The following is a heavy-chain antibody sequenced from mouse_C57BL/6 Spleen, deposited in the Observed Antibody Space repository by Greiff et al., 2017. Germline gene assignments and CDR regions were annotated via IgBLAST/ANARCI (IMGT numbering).Heavy chain of an antibody. J-gene: IGHJ3*01. CDR1: GFTFSSYT. V-gene: IGHV5-9*01. D-gene: IGHD2-3*01. CDR2: ISGGGGNT. CDR3: ARHGDGYWWFAY. Sequence: EVQLVESGGGLVKPGGSLKLSCAASGFTFSSYTMSWVRQTPEKRLEWVATISGGGGNTYYPDSVKGRFTISRDNAKNTLYLQMSSLRSEDTALYYCARHGDGYWWFAYWGQGTLVTVSA.